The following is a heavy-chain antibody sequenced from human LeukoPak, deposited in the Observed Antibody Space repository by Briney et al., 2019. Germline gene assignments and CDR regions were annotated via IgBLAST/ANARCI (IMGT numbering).Heavy chain of an antibody. V-gene: IGHV4-4*07. CDR1: GGSISSYY. Sequence: SETLSLTCTVSGGSISSYYWSWLRQPAGKGLEWIGRIYTSGSTNYNPSLKSRVTMSVDTSKNQFSLKLSSVTAADTAVYYCAREWALVVPAAIPHYYYYYMDVWGKGTTVTVSS. CDR3: AREWALVVPAAIPHYYYYYMDV. CDR2: IYTSGST. J-gene: IGHJ6*03. D-gene: IGHD2-2*01.